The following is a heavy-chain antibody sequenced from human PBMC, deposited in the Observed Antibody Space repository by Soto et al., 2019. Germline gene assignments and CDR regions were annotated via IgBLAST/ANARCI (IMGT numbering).Heavy chain of an antibody. CDR2: IIPILGIA. D-gene: IGHD2-15*01. V-gene: IGHV1-69*02. J-gene: IGHJ4*02. CDR1: GGTFSSYT. CDR3: ARGGYCCGGSCYAFDY. Sequence: QVQLVQTGAEVKKPGSSVKVSCKASGGTFSSYTISWVRQAPGQGLEWMGRIIPILGIANYAQKFQGRVTITADKSTSTAYMELSSLRSEDTAVYYCARGGYCCGGSCYAFDYWGQGTLVTVSS.